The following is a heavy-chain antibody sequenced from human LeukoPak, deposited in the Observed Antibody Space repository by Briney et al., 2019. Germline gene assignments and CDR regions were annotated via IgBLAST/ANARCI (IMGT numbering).Heavy chain of an antibody. V-gene: IGHV3-30*18. CDR1: GFTFSSYG. CDR2: ISYDGSNK. Sequence: GGSLRLSCAASGFTFSSYGMHWVRQAPGKGLEWVAVISYDGSNKYYADSVRGRFTISRDNSKNTLYLQMNSLRAEDTAVYYCAKDRGYYYGYFDYWGQGTLVTVSS. D-gene: IGHD3-10*01. CDR3: AKDRGYYYGYFDY. J-gene: IGHJ4*02.